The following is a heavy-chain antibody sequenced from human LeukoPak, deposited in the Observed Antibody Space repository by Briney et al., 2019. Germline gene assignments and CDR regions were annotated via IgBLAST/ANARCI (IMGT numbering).Heavy chain of an antibody. D-gene: IGHD3-9*01. J-gene: IGHJ4*02. CDR1: EFSVCSNY. V-gene: IGHV3-66*04. Sequence: AGTLRLYCAAYEFSVCSNYMTWVRQAPGKGLEWVSLPYSGGSTYYADSVKGRFTISRDNPKNTLYLQMNSLRAEDTAVYYCARHILTGYYTKRGSFDYWGQGTLVTVSS. CDR3: ARHILTGYYTKRGSFDY. CDR2: PYSGGST.